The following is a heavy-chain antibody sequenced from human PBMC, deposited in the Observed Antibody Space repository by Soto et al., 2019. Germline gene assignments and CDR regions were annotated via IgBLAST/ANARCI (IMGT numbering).Heavy chain of an antibody. CDR2: IYYSGST. Sequence: GSLRLSCAASGFTFSDYYMSWIRQPPGKGLEWIGYIYYSGSTNYNPSLKSRVTISVDTSKNQFSLKLSSVTAADTAVYYCARESLDCTNGVCYKIIDYWGQGTLVTVSS. V-gene: IGHV4-59*01. CDR1: GFTFSDYY. CDR3: ARESLDCTNGVCYKIIDY. J-gene: IGHJ4*02. D-gene: IGHD2-8*01.